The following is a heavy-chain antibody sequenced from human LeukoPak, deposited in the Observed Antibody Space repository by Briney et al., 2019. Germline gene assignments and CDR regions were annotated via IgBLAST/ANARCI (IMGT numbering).Heavy chain of an antibody. D-gene: IGHD2-21*01. V-gene: IGHV3-53*01. Sequence: PGGSLRLSCAASGFTFSSYGMHWVRQAPGKGLEWVSVIYSGGSTYYADSVKGRFTISRDNSKNTLYLQMNSLRAEDTAVYYCAREYCGGDCYDYWGQGTLVTVSS. CDR2: IYSGGST. CDR1: GFTFSSYG. J-gene: IGHJ4*02. CDR3: AREYCGGDCYDY.